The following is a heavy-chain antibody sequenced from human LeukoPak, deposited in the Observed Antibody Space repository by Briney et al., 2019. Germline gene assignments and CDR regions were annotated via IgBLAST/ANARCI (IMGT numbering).Heavy chain of an antibody. Sequence: SETLSLTCTVSGGSVSSGSYYWSWIRQPPGPGLEWTGYIYYSGSTNYNPSLKSRATISVDTSKTQFSRKLSSVTAADTAVYYCATNRVVVVPAAMRRGYYFDYWGQGTLVTVSS. CDR3: ATNRVVVVPAAMRRGYYFDY. CDR1: GGSVSSGSYY. D-gene: IGHD2-2*01. V-gene: IGHV4-61*01. CDR2: IYYSGST. J-gene: IGHJ4*01.